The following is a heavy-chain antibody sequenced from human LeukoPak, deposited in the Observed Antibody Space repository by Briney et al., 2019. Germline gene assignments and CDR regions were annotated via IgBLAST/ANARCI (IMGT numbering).Heavy chain of an antibody. CDR2: IGPAGDT. D-gene: IGHD5-24*01. Sequence: GGSLRLSCAASGFTFSNYDMHWVRQPAGKGLEWVSSIGPAGDTYYPDSVKGRFTISRDNSKNTLYLQMNSLRAEDTAVYYCAKDRRVERYFDYWGQGTLVNVSS. CDR3: AKDRRVERYFDY. V-gene: IGHV3-13*01. J-gene: IGHJ4*02. CDR1: GFTFSNYD.